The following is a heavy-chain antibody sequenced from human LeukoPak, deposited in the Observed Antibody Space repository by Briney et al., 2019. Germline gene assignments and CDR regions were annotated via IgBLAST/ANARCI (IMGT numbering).Heavy chain of an antibody. CDR1: GFTFSNYD. CDR2: IKEDGSEI. J-gene: IGHJ6*02. CDR3: ARDLTPLIQLWPRSVDYNYGMDV. V-gene: IGHV3-7*01. Sequence: GGSLRLSCAASGFTFSNYDMNWVRQAPGKGLEWVANIKEDGSEIYYVDVVKGRFTISRDNANNSLYLQMNSLGAEDTAVYYCARDLTPLIQLWPRSVDYNYGMDVWGLGTTVTVSS. D-gene: IGHD5-24*01.